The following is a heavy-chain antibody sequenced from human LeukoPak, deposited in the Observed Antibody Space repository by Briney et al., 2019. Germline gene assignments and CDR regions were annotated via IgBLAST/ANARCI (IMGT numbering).Heavy chain of an antibody. CDR1: GYTFTGYY. D-gene: IGHD6-6*01. Sequence: ASVKVSCKASGYTFTGYYMHWVRQAPGQGLEWMGWINPNSGGTNYAQKFQGRVTTTRDTSISTAYMELSRLRSDDTAVYYCARVTGSSSSTRYFDYWGQGTLVTVSS. CDR3: ARVTGSSSSTRYFDY. V-gene: IGHV1-2*02. J-gene: IGHJ4*02. CDR2: INPNSGGT.